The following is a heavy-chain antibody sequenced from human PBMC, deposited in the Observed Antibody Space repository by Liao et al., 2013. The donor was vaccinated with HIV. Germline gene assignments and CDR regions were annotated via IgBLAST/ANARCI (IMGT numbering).Heavy chain of an antibody. V-gene: IGHV4-34*01. Sequence: QGQLQQWGTGLLKPSQTLSLTCAVSGESLSGYYWTWIRQSPGKGLEWVGEISHSGTTNYKPSLKSRVTVSLDTSKNQFSLKLTSVTAADTAVYYCARETYNDVDLDYYYIDVWGKGTTVTVSS. CDR1: GESLSGYY. J-gene: IGHJ6*03. D-gene: IGHD5-24*01. CDR2: ISHSGTT. CDR3: ARETYNDVDLDYYYIDV.